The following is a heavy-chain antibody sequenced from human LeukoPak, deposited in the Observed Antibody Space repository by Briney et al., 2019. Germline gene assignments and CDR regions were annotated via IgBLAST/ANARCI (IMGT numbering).Heavy chain of an antibody. CDR3: ARGDPYGDYYFDY. J-gene: IGHJ4*02. CDR1: GFTFSDYY. D-gene: IGHD4-17*01. CDR2: ISSSGSTI. Sequence: PGGSLRLSCAASGFTFSDYYTSWIRQAPGKGLEWVSYISSSGSTIYYADSVKGRFTISRDNAKNSLYLQMNSLRAEDTAVYYCARGDPYGDYYFDYWGQGTLVTVSS. V-gene: IGHV3-11*01.